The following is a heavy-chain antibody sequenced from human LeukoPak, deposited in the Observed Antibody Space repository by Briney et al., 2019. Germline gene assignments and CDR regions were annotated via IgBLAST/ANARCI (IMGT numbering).Heavy chain of an antibody. CDR2: IYYRSKWYN. CDR3: TREAAAGFSVY. Sequence: SQTLSLTCAISGDSVSSNSAVWNWIRQSPSRGLEWLGRIYYRSKWYNDYAVSVKSRMTINPDTSKNQFSLQLNSVTPDDTAVYYCTREAAAGFSVYWGQGTLVTVSS. CDR1: GDSVSSNSAV. J-gene: IGHJ4*02. V-gene: IGHV6-1*01. D-gene: IGHD6-13*01.